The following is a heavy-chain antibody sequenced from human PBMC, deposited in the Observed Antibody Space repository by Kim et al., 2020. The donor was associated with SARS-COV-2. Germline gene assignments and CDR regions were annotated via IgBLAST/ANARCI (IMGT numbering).Heavy chain of an antibody. Sequence: ANGHTPEYAASAKGRFTISRDESKNSVYLQMDSLKSEDTAVYYCTGDRSVWGQGTRVTVSS. CDR2: ANGHTP. V-gene: IGHV3-72*01. J-gene: IGHJ6*02. CDR3: TGDRSV.